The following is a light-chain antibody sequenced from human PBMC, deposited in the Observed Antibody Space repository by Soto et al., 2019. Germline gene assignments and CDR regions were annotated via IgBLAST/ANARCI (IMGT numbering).Light chain of an antibody. Sequence: QLVLTQSPSASASLGASVKLTCTLSSGHSSYAIAWHQQQPEKGPRYLMKLNSDGSHSKRDGIPDRFSGSSSGAERYLTISSLQSEDEADYYCQTWGTGMVFGGGTQLTVL. CDR3: QTWGTGMV. V-gene: IGLV4-69*01. CDR2: LNSDGSH. J-gene: IGLJ2*01. CDR1: SGHSSYA.